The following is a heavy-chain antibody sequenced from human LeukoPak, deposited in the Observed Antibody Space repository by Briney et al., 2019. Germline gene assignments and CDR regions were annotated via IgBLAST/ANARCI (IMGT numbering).Heavy chain of an antibody. CDR3: TGGALDY. V-gene: IGHV3-7*04. CDR1: GFTFSDYW. CDR2: INQDGREQ. Sequence: GGSLRLSCAASGFTFSDYWMSWVRQAPGQGLEWVAKINQDGREQHFVDSVRGRFTISRDNAKNSLFLQMDSLRAEDTAVYYCTGGALDYWGQGALVTVSS. J-gene: IGHJ4*02.